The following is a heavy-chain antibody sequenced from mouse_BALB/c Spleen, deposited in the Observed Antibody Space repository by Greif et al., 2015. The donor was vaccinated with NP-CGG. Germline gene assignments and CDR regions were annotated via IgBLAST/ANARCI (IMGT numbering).Heavy chain of an antibody. V-gene: IGHV1-84*02. CDR1: GYTFTDYY. D-gene: IGHD4-1*01. CDR3: ARRTGTEATDY. J-gene: IGHJ4*01. Sequence: CGPELVKPGASVKISCKASGYTFTDYYINWVKQKPGQGLEWIGWIYPGSGNTKYNEKFKGKATLTVDTSSSTAYMQLSSLTSEDTAVYFCARRTGTEATDYWGQGTSVTVSS. CDR2: IYPGSGNT.